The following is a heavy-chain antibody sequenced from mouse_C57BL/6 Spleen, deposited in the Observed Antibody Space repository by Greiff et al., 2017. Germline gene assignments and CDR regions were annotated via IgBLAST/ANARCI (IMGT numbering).Heavy chain of an antibody. V-gene: IGHV1-52*01. CDR3: ARDWDGAY. D-gene: IGHD4-1*01. J-gene: IGHJ3*01. CDR2: IDPSDSET. CDR1: GYTFTSYW. Sequence: QVQLQQPGAELVRPGSSVTLSCKASGYTFTSYWVHWVKQRPIQGLEWIGNIDPSDSETHYNQKFKDKATLTVDNSSSTAYMKRSSLTSEDSAVYYCARDWDGAYWGQGTLVTVSA.